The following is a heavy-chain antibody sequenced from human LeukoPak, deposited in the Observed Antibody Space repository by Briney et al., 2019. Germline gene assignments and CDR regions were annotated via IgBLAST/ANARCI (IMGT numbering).Heavy chain of an antibody. Sequence: SETLSLTCIVSGSSTSGGNYYWGWIRRPPGKGLEWIGGISSSGNTYYNPSLKSRITISIDTSKNHFSLKLSSVTAADTAVYYCARLGAGPTYYDFWSGYSSFYFDYWGQGTLVTVSS. V-gene: IGHV4-39*02. D-gene: IGHD3-3*01. CDR3: ARLGAGPTYYDFWSGYSSFYFDY. J-gene: IGHJ4*02. CDR1: GSSTSGGNYY. CDR2: ISSSGNT.